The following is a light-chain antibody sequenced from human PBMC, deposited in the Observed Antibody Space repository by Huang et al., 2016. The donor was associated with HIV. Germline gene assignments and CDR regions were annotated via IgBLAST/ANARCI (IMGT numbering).Light chain of an antibody. V-gene: IGKV3-15*01. CDR1: QSVYSN. J-gene: IGKJ4*01. Sequence: EIVMTQSPATLSVSPGERATLSCRASQSVYSNLAWYQHKPGQAPRLLIYGASTRATCIPARFSGSGSGTEFTLTISSLQSEDFAVYYCQQYNNWPPLPFGGGTKVEIK. CDR3: QQYNNWPPLP. CDR2: GAS.